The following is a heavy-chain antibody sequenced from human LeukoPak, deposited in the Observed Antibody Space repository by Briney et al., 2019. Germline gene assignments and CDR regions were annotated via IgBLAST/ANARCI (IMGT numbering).Heavy chain of an antibody. CDR2: MYHSGST. Sequence: PSETLSLTCTVSGYSISSGHYWGWIRQPPGKGLESIGSMYHSGSTYYNPPLKSRVTISEDTSKNQFSLKLSSVTAADTAVYYCARFEAAIDSNWFDPWGQGTLVTVSS. V-gene: IGHV4-38-2*02. J-gene: IGHJ5*02. CDR1: GYSISSGHY. CDR3: ARFEAAIDSNWFDP. D-gene: IGHD3-22*01.